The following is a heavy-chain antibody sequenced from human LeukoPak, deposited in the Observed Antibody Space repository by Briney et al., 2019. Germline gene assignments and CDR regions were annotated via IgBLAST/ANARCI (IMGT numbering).Heavy chain of an antibody. Sequence: GGSLRLSCAASGFTFSSYAMNWVRQAPGKGLEWVSIISTSGSNTYYADSVKGRFTISRDNSRNTPFLQMNSLRAEDTAVYYCAKRPAAMYFDDWGQGTLVTVSS. J-gene: IGHJ4*02. CDR3: AKRPAAMYFDD. CDR2: ISTSGSNT. D-gene: IGHD2-2*01. CDR1: GFTFSSYA. V-gene: IGHV3-23*01.